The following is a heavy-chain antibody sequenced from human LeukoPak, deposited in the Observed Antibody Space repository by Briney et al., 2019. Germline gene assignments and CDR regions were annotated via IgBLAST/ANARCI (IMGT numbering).Heavy chain of an antibody. V-gene: IGHV1-18*01. Sequence: ASVKVSCKASGYTFTSYGISWVRQAPGQGLEWMGWISGYNGNTNYAQRLQGRVTMTTDTSTSTAYMELRSLRSDDTAVYYCARDQYSSSWYEGNDAFDIWGQGTMVTVSS. CDR3: ARDQYSSSWYEGNDAFDI. J-gene: IGHJ3*02. CDR1: GYTFTSYG. CDR2: ISGYNGNT. D-gene: IGHD6-13*01.